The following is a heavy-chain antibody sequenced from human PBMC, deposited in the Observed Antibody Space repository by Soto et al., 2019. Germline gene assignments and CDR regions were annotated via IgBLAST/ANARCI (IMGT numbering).Heavy chain of an antibody. Sequence: GESLKISCKGSGYTFSKYWIGWVRETPGKGLEWIGMTYPGDSDARYSPSFEGQVTFSVDKSINTAYLQWNSLKASDTALYYCARQGGEYNTMSDYWGQGTLVTVS. D-gene: IGHD3-10*01. J-gene: IGHJ4*02. CDR3: ARQGGEYNTMSDY. V-gene: IGHV5-51*01. CDR1: GYTFSKYW. CDR2: TYPGDSDA.